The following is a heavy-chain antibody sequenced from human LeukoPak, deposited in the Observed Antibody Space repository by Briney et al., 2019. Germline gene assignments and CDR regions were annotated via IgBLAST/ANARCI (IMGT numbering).Heavy chain of an antibody. CDR2: IKQDGSEK. CDR3: ARALRWRDNYFDY. Sequence: GGSLRLSCAASGFTFSSYWMSWVRQAPGKGLEWVANIKQDGSEKYYVDSVKGRFTISRDNAKNSLYLQMNSLRAEDTAVYYCARALRWRDNYFDYWGQGTLVTVSS. CDR1: GFTFSSYW. J-gene: IGHJ4*02. V-gene: IGHV3-7*01. D-gene: IGHD4-23*01.